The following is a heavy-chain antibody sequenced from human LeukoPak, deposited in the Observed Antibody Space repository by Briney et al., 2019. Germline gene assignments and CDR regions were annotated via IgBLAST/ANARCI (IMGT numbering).Heavy chain of an antibody. V-gene: IGHV3-53*01. CDR1: GFTVSSNY. J-gene: IGHJ3*02. CDR3: ATTDSSGPRDAFDI. CDR2: IYSGGST. D-gene: IGHD3-22*01. Sequence: GGSLRLSCAASGFTVSSNYMSWVRQAPGKGLEWVSVIYSGGSTYYADSVKGRFTISRDNSKNTLYLQMNSLRAEDTAVYYCATTDSSGPRDAFDIWGQGTMVTVSS.